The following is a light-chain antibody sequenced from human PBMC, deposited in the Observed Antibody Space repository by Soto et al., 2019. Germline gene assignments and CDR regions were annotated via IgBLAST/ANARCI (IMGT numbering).Light chain of an antibody. J-gene: IGLJ3*02. CDR3: AACDDTLSGDWV. CDR1: ISNVGSNY. Sequence: QSVLSQPPSASGTPGQRVTISCSGSISNVGSNYVYWYQQLPGTAPKLLIYRDNQRPSGVPDRCSASKSGTSAYLAISGLRSEDEAVYCCAACDDTLSGDWVFGGGTQLTVL. CDR2: RDN. V-gene: IGLV1-47*01.